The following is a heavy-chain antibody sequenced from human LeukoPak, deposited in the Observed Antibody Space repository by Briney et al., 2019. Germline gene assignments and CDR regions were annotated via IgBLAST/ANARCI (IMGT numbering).Heavy chain of an antibody. CDR2: ISYDGSNK. CDR1: GFNFDDYA. Sequence: PGGSLRLSCAVSGFNFDDYAMHWVRQAPGKGLEWVAVISYDGSNKYYADSVKGRFTISRDNSKNTLYLQMNSLRAEDTAVYYCARDHDPRYCSSTSCSTGLVDYWGQGTLVTVSS. CDR3: ARDHDPRYCSSTSCSTGLVDY. V-gene: IGHV3-30*01. D-gene: IGHD2-2*01. J-gene: IGHJ4*02.